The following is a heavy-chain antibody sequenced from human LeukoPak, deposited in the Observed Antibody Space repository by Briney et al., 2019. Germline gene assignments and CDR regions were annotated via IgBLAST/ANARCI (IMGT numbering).Heavy chain of an antibody. CDR2: INHSGST. D-gene: IGHD3-3*01. CDR1: GGSFSGYY. J-gene: IGHJ4*02. Sequence: SETLSLTCAVYGGSFSGYYWSWIRQPPGKGLEWIGEINHSGSTNYNPSLKSRVTISVDTSKNQFSLKLSSATAADTAVYYCARDPSGYYPYFDYWGQGTLVTVSS. CDR3: ARDPSGYYPYFDY. V-gene: IGHV4-34*01.